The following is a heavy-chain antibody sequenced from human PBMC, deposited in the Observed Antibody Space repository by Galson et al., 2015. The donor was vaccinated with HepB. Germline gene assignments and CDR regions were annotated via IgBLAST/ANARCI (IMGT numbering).Heavy chain of an antibody. CDR1: GYTFTSYG. CDR2: IRAYNGNT. V-gene: IGHV1-18*04. D-gene: IGHD6-19*01. J-gene: IGHJ4*02. CDR3: ARDRGVDGVGIAVAGLIDY. Sequence: SVKVSCKASGYTFTSYGISWVRQAPGQGLEWMGWIRAYNGNTNYAQKLQGRVTMTTDTSTSTAYMELRSLRSDDTAVYYCARDRGVDGVGIAVAGLIDYWGQGTLVTVSS.